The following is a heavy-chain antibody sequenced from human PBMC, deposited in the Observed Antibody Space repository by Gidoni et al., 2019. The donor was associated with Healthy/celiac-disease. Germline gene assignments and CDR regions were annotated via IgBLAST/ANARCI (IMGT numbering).Heavy chain of an antibody. CDR1: GGSISSYY. J-gene: IGHJ4*02. Sequence: QVQLQESGPGLVKPSETLSLTCTVSGGSISSYYWSWIRQPPGKGLEWIGYIYYSGSTNYNPSLKSRVTISVDTSKNQFSLKLSSVTAADTAVYYCARVDYYYDSSGYTYYFDYWGQGTLVTVSS. CDR3: ARVDYYYDSSGYTYYFDY. D-gene: IGHD3-22*01. CDR2: IYYSGST. V-gene: IGHV4-59*01.